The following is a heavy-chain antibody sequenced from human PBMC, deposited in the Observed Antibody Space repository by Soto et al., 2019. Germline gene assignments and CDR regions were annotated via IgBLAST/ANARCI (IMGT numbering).Heavy chain of an antibody. CDR3: AGGNRYYFAY. CDR2: IKHDGSEK. V-gene: IGHV3-7*01. Sequence: EVQLVESGGDLVQPGGSLRVSCAASGFTFSSYWMSWVRQAPGKGLEWVANIKHDGSEKYYVDSVKGRFTISRDNAKSSLYLQMNSLRAEDTAVYYCAGGNRYYFAYWGQGTLVTVSS. J-gene: IGHJ4*02. D-gene: IGHD1-1*01. CDR1: GFTFSSYW.